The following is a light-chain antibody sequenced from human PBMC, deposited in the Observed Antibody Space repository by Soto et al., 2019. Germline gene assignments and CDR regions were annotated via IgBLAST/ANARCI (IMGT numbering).Light chain of an antibody. CDR3: QQYGTSEIL. Sequence: IGWTQSTGTLCLSPGGRATLSGRASQSVSSNYLAWYQQKPGQAPRLLIYGASNRATGIPYRFSGSGSGTDFTLTISRLEPEDFAVFFCQQYGTSEILFGQGTLLAI. CDR1: QSVSSNY. CDR2: GAS. V-gene: IGKV3-20*01. J-gene: IGKJ5*01.